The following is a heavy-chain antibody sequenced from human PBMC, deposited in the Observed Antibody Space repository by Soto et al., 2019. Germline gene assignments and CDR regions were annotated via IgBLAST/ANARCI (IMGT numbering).Heavy chain of an antibody. V-gene: IGHV4-34*12. CDR3: ARDRTGGYSYGNWFDP. CDR1: GGSFSGYY. CDR2: IFYSGST. D-gene: IGHD5-18*01. Sequence: SETLSLTCAVYGGSFSGYYWSWIRQPPGKGLEWIGSIFYSGSTYYNPSLKSRVTISVDTSKNQFSLKLSSVTAADTAVYYCARDRTGGYSYGNWFDPWGQGTLVTVSS. J-gene: IGHJ5*02.